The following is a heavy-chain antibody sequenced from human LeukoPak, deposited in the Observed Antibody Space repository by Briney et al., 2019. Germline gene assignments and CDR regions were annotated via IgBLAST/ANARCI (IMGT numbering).Heavy chain of an antibody. V-gene: IGHV1-8*03. D-gene: IGHD3-10*01. CDR1: GYTFTSYD. Sequence: ASVKVSCKASGYTFTSYDINWVRQATGRGLEWMGWMNPNSGNTGYAQKFQGRVTITRNTSISTAYMELSSLRSEDTAVYYCARVTPRSSAVGYWGQGTLVTVSS. J-gene: IGHJ4*02. CDR2: MNPNSGNT. CDR3: ARVTPRSSAVGY.